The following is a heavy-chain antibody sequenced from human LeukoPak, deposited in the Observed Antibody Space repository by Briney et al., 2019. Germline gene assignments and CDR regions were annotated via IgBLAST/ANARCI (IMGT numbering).Heavy chain of an antibody. CDR2: ISSSSSYI. CDR1: GFTFSSYS. V-gene: IGHV3-21*01. D-gene: IGHD6-13*01. Sequence: GGSLRLSCAASGFTFSSYSMDWVRQAPGKGLEWVSSISSSSSYIYYADSVKGRFTISRDNAKNSLYLQMNSLRAEDTAVYYCARELQQQLVVYYYYYGMDVWGQGTTVTVSS. J-gene: IGHJ6*02. CDR3: ARELQQQLVVYYYYYGMDV.